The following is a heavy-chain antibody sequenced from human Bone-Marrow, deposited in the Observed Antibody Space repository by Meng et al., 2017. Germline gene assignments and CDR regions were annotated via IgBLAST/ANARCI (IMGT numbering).Heavy chain of an antibody. V-gene: IGHV3-7*01. CDR1: GFTFSSYW. CDR2: IKQDGSEK. D-gene: IGHD4-17*01. J-gene: IGHJ6*02. CDR3: ARVGFATVTTGPPADYGMDV. Sequence: GESLKISCAASGFTFSSYWMSWVRQAPGKGLERVANIKQDGSEKYYVDSVKGRFTISRDNAKNSLYLQMNSLRAEDTAVYYCARVGFATVTTGPPADYGMDVWGQGTTVTVSS.